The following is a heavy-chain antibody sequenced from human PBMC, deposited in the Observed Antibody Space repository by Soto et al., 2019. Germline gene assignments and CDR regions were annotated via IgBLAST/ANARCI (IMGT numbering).Heavy chain of an antibody. V-gene: IGHV4-30-2*01. CDR2: IYHSGST. CDR1: GGSISSGGYS. CDR3: ARGALSYGNWYFDL. Sequence: QLQLQESGSGLVKPSQTLSLTCAVSGGSISSGGYSWSWIRQPPGKGLEWIGYIYHSGSTYYNPSLKIRVTISVDRSKNQFSLKLSSVTAADTAVYYCARGALSYGNWYFDLWGRGTLVTVSS. D-gene: IGHD5-18*01. J-gene: IGHJ2*01.